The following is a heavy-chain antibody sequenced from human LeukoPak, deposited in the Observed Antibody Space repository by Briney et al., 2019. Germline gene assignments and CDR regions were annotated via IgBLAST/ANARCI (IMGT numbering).Heavy chain of an antibody. D-gene: IGHD3-3*01. J-gene: IGHJ4*02. CDR3: ARVGSTVFWSGYNYYFDY. CDR1: GYTFTIYY. Sequence: ASVTVSFTASGYTFTIYYMHWVRQAPGQGLEWVGIINPSGGSTSYAQKFQGRVTMTRDTSTSTVYMELSSLRSEDTAVYYCARVGSTVFWSGYNYYFDYWGQGTLVTVSS. CDR2: INPSGGST. V-gene: IGHV1-46*01.